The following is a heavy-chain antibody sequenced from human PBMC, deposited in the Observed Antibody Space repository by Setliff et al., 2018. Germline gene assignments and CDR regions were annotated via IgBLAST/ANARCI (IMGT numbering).Heavy chain of an antibody. J-gene: IGHJ5*02. V-gene: IGHV3-23*01. Sequence: PSETLSLTCAVYGGSFSGYYWSWIRQPPGKGLEWVSTISVNGDGTYYADSVKGRFTISRDNSQNTLSLQVNSLRAEDTAVYYCAKNGFGVVALGVNNWFDPWGQGTLVTVSS. CDR2: ISVNGDGT. CDR1: GGSFSGYY. CDR3: AKNGFGVVALGVNNWFDP. D-gene: IGHD3-10*01.